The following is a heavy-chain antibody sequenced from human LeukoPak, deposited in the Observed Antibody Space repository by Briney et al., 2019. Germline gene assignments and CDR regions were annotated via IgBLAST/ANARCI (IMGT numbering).Heavy chain of an antibody. CDR3: ARGVPAALNWFDP. Sequence: SETLSLTCTVSGGSISSYYWSWIRQPAGKGLEWIGRVYTSGSTNYNPSLKSRVTISVDKSKNQFSLKLSSVTAADTAVYYCARGVPAALNWFDPWGQGTLVTVSS. V-gene: IGHV4-4*07. CDR2: VYTSGST. CDR1: GGSISSYY. D-gene: IGHD2-2*01. J-gene: IGHJ5*02.